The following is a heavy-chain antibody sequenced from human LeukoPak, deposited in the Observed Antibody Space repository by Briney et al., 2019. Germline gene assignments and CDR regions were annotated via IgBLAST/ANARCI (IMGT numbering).Heavy chain of an antibody. CDR3: ARGSDSSGSFDY. J-gene: IGHJ4*02. D-gene: IGHD3-22*01. V-gene: IGHV3-21*01. Sequence: GGSLRLSCSASGFTFSRYAMNWVRQAPGKGLEWVSSISSSSSYIYYADSVEGRFTISRDNAKNSLYLQMNSLRAEDTAVYYCARGSDSSGSFDYWGQGTLVTVSS. CDR2: ISSSSSYI. CDR1: GFTFSRYA.